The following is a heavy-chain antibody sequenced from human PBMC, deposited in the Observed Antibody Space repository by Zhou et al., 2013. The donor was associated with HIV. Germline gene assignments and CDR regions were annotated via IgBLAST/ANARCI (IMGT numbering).Heavy chain of an antibody. CDR2: IIPIFGTT. CDR3: ARDQVRYYGSGSSPFDY. D-gene: IGHD3-10*01. J-gene: IGHJ4*02. Sequence: QVQLVQSGAEVKKPGSSVKVSCKASGVTFSTYAINWVRQAPGQGLEWMGGIIPIFGTTTYAQRFQGRVTITADESTSTAYMDLSSLRSDDTAVYYCARDQVRYYGSGSSPFDYWGQGTLVTVSS. V-gene: IGHV1-69*12. CDR1: GVTFSTYA.